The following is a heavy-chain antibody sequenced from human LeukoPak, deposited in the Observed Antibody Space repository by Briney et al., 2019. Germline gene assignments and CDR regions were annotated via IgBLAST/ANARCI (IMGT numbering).Heavy chain of an antibody. V-gene: IGHV4-38-2*01. J-gene: IGHJ6*03. D-gene: IGHD2-15*01. CDR1: GYSISSGYY. CDR2: IYHSGST. Sequence: SETLSLTCAVSGYSISSGYYWGWIPQPPGKGLEWIGSIYHSGSTYYNPSLKSRVTISVDTSKNQFSLKLSSVTAAETAVYYCAGHVSGGRYYYYMDVWGKGTTVTVPS. CDR3: AGHVSGGRYYYYMDV.